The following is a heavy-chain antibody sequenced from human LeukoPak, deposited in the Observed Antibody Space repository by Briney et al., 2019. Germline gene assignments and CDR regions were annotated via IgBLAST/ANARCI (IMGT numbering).Heavy chain of an antibody. CDR3: SREGPVTDAFDI. D-gene: IGHD4-17*01. V-gene: IGHV4-61*01. CDR2: THYSGST. J-gene: IGHJ3*02. CDR1: GGSVSSGSYY. Sequence: PSETLSLTCTVSGGSVSSGSYYWSWIRQPPGKGLEWIGYTHYSGSTNYNPSLKSRATMSVDTSKNQFSLKLTSVTAADTAVYYCSREGPVTDAFDIWGQGTLVTVSS.